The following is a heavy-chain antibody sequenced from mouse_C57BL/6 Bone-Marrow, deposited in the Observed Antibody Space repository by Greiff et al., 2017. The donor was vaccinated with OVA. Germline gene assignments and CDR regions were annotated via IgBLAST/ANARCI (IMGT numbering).Heavy chain of an antibody. D-gene: IGHD1-1*01. CDR3: ARRGIIRRGSSYRYFDV. CDR1: GYTFTSYW. Sequence: QVQLQQPGAELVRPGTSVKLSCKASGYTFTSYWMHWVKQRPGQGLEWIGVIDPSDSYTNYNPKFKGKATLTVDTSSSTAYMQLSSLTSEDSAVYYCARRGIIRRGSSYRYFDVWGTGTTVTVSS. J-gene: IGHJ1*03. V-gene: IGHV1-59*01. CDR2: IDPSDSYT.